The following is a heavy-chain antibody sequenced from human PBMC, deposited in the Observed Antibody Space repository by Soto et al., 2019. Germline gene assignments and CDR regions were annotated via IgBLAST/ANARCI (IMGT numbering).Heavy chain of an antibody. Sequence: PSETLSLTCAVYGGSFSGYYWSWIRQPPGKGLEWIGEINHSGSTNYNPSLKSRVTISVDTSKNQFSLKLSSVTAADTAVYYCARGRPFGYGGPNVDYWGQGTLVTVSS. V-gene: IGHV4-34*01. D-gene: IGHD4-17*01. CDR3: ARGRPFGYGGPNVDY. CDR1: GGSFSGYY. J-gene: IGHJ4*02. CDR2: INHSGST.